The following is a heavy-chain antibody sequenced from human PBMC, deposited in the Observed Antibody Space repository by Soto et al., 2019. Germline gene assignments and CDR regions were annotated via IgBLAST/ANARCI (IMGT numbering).Heavy chain of an antibody. CDR1: GFTFSSYA. V-gene: IGHV3-64*01. CDR3: ARLPPDY. Sequence: EVQLVESGGGLVQPGGSLRLSCAASGFTFSSYAMHWVRRAPGKGLEYVSAISSNGGSTYYANSVKGRFTMSRDNSKNTLYIQMGRLRAEDMAVYYCARLPPDYWGQGTLVTVSS. CDR2: ISSNGGST. J-gene: IGHJ4*02.